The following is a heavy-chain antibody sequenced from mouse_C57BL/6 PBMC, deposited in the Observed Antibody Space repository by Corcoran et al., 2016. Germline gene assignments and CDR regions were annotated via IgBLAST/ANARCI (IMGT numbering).Heavy chain of an antibody. Sequence: EVQLQQSGPELVKPGASVKISCKASGYTFTDYYMNWVKQSHGKSLEWIGDINPNNGGTSYNQKFKGKATLTVDKSSSTAYMELRSLTSEDSAVYYCARRSLITDLAYWGQGTLVTVSA. J-gene: IGHJ3*01. D-gene: IGHD2-4*01. CDR2: INPNNGGT. CDR1: GYTFTDYY. V-gene: IGHV1-26*01. CDR3: ARRSLITDLAY.